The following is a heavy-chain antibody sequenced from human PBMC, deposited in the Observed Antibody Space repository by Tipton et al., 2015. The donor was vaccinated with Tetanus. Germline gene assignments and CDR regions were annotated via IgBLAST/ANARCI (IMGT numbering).Heavy chain of an antibody. CDR1: GFTFSHFA. D-gene: IGHD1-1*01. V-gene: IGHV4-34*08. CDR2: INHSGNT. CDR3: VTVNFPNYYHYGMDV. Sequence: GSLRLSCVASGFTFSHFAVSWVRRAPGKGLEWIGEINHSGNTNHNPSLKSRVTLSVDTSKNQFSLKLNSVTAADTAMYYCVTVNFPNYYHYGMDVWGQGTTVTVSS. J-gene: IGHJ6*02.